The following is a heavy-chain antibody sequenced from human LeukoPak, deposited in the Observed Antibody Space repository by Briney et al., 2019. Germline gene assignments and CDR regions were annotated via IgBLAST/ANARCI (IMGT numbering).Heavy chain of an antibody. J-gene: IGHJ4*02. Sequence: GGSLRLSCAASGFTFSSYSMNWVRQAPGKGLEWVGFIRSKAYGGTTEYAASVKGRFTISRDDSKSIAYLQMNSLKTEDTAVYYCTASRITIFGVVTNAGYWGQGTLVTVSS. V-gene: IGHV3-49*04. D-gene: IGHD3-3*01. CDR1: GFTFSSYS. CDR3: TASRITIFGVVTNAGY. CDR2: IRSKAYGGTT.